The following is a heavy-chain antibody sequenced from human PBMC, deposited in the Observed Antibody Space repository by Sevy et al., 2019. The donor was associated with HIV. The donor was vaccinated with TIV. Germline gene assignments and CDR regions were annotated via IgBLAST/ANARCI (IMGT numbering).Heavy chain of an antibody. CDR3: AKAGGYSYGYYRDWFDP. CDR1: GFTFSSYA. D-gene: IGHD5-18*01. Sequence: GGSLRLSCAASGFTFSSYAMSWVRQAPGKGLEWVSAISGSGGSTYYADSVKGRFTISRDNSKNTLYLQMNSLRAEDTAVYYCAKAGGYSYGYYRDWFDPCGQGTLVTVSS. J-gene: IGHJ5*02. V-gene: IGHV3-23*01. CDR2: ISGSGGST.